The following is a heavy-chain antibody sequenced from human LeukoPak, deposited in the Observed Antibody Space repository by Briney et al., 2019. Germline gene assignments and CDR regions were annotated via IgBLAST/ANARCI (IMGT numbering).Heavy chain of an antibody. CDR3: AKGDYGSGSDDPLAQDYYGMAV. CDR1: GFTFSVYG. Sequence: GGSLRLSCAASGFTFSVYGMHWVRQAPGKGLEWVAVISFDGRSQYNADSVKGRFTISRDNSKDMLYLQMNSPRPEDTAVYYWAKGDYGSGSDDPLAQDYYGMAVWGQGATVTVSS. J-gene: IGHJ6*02. D-gene: IGHD3-10*01. CDR2: ISFDGRSQ. V-gene: IGHV3-30*18.